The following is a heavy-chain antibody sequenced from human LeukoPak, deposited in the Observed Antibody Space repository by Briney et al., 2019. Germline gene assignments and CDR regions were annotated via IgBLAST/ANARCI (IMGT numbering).Heavy chain of an antibody. CDR1: GYTFTGYY. Sequence: ASVKISCKASGYTFTGYYMHWVRQAPGQGLEWMGWINPNSGGTNYAQKFQGRVTMTRDASISTAYMELSRLRYDDTAVYYCARAQGVNTRAWFDPWGQGTLVTVSS. CDR3: ARAQGVNTRAWFDP. J-gene: IGHJ5*02. V-gene: IGHV1-2*02. CDR2: INPNSGGT. D-gene: IGHD3-10*01.